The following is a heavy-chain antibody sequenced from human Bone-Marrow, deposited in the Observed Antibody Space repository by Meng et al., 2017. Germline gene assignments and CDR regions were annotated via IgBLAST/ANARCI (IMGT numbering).Heavy chain of an antibody. CDR1: GGSLSGYY. J-gene: IGHJ4*02. CDR3: SRDFYYYDTLTAFDY. D-gene: IGHD3-22*01. V-gene: IGHV4-34*01. Sequence: SQTLSLTCAVSGGSLSGYYWSWIRQAPGKSLEWIGEINHNGRTRYNSSLRSRVIISVDTSKNQFSLSVTSVTAEDAALYYCSRDFYYYDTLTAFDYWGQGALVTVSS. CDR2: INHNGRT.